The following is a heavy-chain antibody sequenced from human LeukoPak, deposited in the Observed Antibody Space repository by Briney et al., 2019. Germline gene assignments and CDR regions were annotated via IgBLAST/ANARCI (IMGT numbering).Heavy chain of an antibody. J-gene: IGHJ6*02. V-gene: IGHV1-8*01. CDR2: MSPNSGNT. CDR3: ARADCSSTSCYGRRYYYYGMDV. D-gene: IGHD2-2*01. Sequence: ASVKVSCKASGYTFTSYDINWVRQATGQGLEWMGWMSPNSGNTGYAQKFQGRVTMTRNTSISTAYMELSSLRSEDTAVYYCARADCSSTSCYGRRYYYYGMDVWGQGTTVTVSS. CDR1: GYTFTSYD.